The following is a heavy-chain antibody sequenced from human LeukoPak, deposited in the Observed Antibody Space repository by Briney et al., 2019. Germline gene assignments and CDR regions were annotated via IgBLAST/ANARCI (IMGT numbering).Heavy chain of an antibody. CDR1: GGTFSSYA. Sequence: SVKVSCKASGGTFSSYAISWVRQAPGQGLEWMGGIIPIFGTANYAQKFQGRVTITADESTSTAYMELSSLRSEDTAVYYCARDGEKEAYYDFWSGYSYTRFDPWGQGTLVTVSS. D-gene: IGHD3-3*01. J-gene: IGHJ5*02. CDR3: ARDGEKEAYYDFWSGYSYTRFDP. V-gene: IGHV1-69*13. CDR2: IIPIFGTA.